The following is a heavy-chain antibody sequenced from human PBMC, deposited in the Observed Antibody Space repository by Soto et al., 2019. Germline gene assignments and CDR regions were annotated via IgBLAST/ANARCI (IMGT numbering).Heavy chain of an antibody. Sequence: GSLRLSCAASGFAFSSHPMSWVRQAPERGLEWVSGISDSGGLTYNADSVKGRFTISRDNSKNTPYLQMNSLRAEDTALYYCARRAFGSSRSFDIWGQGTMVTVSS. CDR2: ISDSGGLT. D-gene: IGHD6-6*01. CDR3: ARRAFGSSRSFDI. V-gene: IGHV3-23*01. J-gene: IGHJ3*02. CDR1: GFAFSSHP.